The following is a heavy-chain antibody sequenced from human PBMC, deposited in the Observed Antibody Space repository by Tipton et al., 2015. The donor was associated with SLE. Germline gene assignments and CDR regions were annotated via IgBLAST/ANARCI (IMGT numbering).Heavy chain of an antibody. J-gene: IGHJ4*02. CDR1: GFTFSSYA. CDR2: ISGSGGST. D-gene: IGHD6-19*01. CDR3: AKARQWLVDY. V-gene: IGHV3-23*01. Sequence: SLRLSCAASGFTFSSYAMSWVRQAPGKGLEWVSAISGSGGSTYYADSVKGRFTISRDNAKNSLYLQMNSLRAEDTALYYCAKARQWLVDYWGQGTLVTVSS.